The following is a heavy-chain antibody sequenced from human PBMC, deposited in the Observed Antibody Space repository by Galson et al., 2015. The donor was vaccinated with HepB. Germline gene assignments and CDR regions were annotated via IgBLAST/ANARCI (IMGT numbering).Heavy chain of an antibody. J-gene: IGHJ4*02. CDR3: AKDHDDSDHFDY. V-gene: IGHV3-23*01. D-gene: IGHD4-17*01. CDR1: GFTFSSYA. Sequence: SLRLSCAASGFTFSSYAMSWVRQAPGKGLEWVSAISGSGGSTYYADSVKGRFTISRDNSKNTLYLQMNSLRAEDTAVYYCAKDHDDSDHFDYWGQGTLVTVSS. CDR2: ISGSGGST.